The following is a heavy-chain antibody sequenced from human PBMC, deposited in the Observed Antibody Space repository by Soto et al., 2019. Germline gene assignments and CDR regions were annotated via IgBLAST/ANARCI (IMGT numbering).Heavy chain of an antibody. CDR1: GGTFSSYA. V-gene: IGHV1-69*13. CDR3: ARTSVAGSWDYFDY. J-gene: IGHJ4*02. Sequence: EASVKVSCKASGGTFSSYAISWVRQAPGQGLEWMGGIIPIFGTANYAQKFQGRVTITADESTSTAYMELSSLRSEDTAVYYCARTSVAGSWDYFDYWGQGTLVTVSS. CDR2: IIPIFGTA. D-gene: IGHD6-19*01.